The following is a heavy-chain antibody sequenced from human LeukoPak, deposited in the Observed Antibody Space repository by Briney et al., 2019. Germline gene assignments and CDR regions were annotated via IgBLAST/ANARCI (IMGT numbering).Heavy chain of an antibody. Sequence: PSETLSLTCTVSGGSITSNDYYWGWIRQPPGKGLEWIGSIYYSGSTYYTPSLKNRVTISVDTSSNQLSLRLSSVIAADTAVYYCARLGLAPAGMRFFDYWGQGTLVTVSS. D-gene: IGHD6-13*01. CDR2: IYYSGST. J-gene: IGHJ4*02. CDR3: ARLGLAPAGMRFFDY. V-gene: IGHV4-39*01. CDR1: GGSITSNDYY.